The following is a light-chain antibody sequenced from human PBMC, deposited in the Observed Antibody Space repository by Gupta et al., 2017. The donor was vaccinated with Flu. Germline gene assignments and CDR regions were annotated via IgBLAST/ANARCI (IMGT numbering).Light chain of an antibody. Sequence: SSELTQYPAVSVALGQTVRITCQGDSLRSYYASWYQQTPGQAPVLVIYGETKRHSGSPDRFSGSRSGNTAAVTITGAQAEEEGDYYCNSRDRRGNNLWVFGGGTKLTVL. V-gene: IGLV3-19*01. CDR3: NSRDRRGNNLWV. CDR2: GET. J-gene: IGLJ3*02. CDR1: SLRSYY.